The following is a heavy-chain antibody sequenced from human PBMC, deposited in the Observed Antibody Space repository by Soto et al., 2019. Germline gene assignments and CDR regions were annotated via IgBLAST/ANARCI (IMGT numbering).Heavy chain of an antibody. Sequence: QVQLQESGPGLVKPSETLSLSCNVSGGSISGHYWSWVRQTPGKGLEWIGYIYYSGSTNYNPSLKSRVPISVDTSKNHFSLRLTSVTAADTAVYYCARGPYYDLIWNYYYMDVWGKGTTVTVS. J-gene: IGHJ6*03. CDR2: IYYSGST. CDR1: GGSISGHY. CDR3: ARGPYYDLIWNYYYMDV. D-gene: IGHD3-16*01. V-gene: IGHV4-59*08.